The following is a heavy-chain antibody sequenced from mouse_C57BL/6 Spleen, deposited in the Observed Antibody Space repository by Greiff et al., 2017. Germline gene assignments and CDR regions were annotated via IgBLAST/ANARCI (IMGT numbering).Heavy chain of an antibody. CDR3: ARGLITTVVGY. Sequence: QVQLQQPGAELVKPGASVKLSCKASGYTFTSYWMQWVKQRPGQGLEWIGEIDPSDSYTNYNQKFKGKATLTVDTSSSTAYMQLRSLTSEDSAVYYCARGLITTVVGYWGQGTTLTVSS. J-gene: IGHJ2*01. CDR1: GYTFTSYW. V-gene: IGHV1-50*01. D-gene: IGHD1-1*01. CDR2: IDPSDSYT.